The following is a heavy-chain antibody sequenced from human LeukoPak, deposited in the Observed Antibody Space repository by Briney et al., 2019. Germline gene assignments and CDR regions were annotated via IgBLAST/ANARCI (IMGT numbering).Heavy chain of an antibody. CDR2: INPNSGGT. Sequence: ASVKVSCKASGYTFTGYYMHWVRQAPGQGLEWMGWINPNSGGTNYAQKFQGRVTMTRDTSISTAYMELSRLRSDDTAVYYCASSGPTQLQYFDWLDQWGQGTLVTVSS. V-gene: IGHV1-2*02. J-gene: IGHJ5*02. CDR1: GYTFTGYY. CDR3: ASSGPTQLQYFDWLDQ. D-gene: IGHD3-9*01.